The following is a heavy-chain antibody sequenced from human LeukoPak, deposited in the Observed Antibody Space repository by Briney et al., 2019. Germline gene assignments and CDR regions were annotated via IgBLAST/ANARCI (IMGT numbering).Heavy chain of an antibody. CDR3: ARDHGGSYYSPLDAFDI. CDR2: IIPIFGTA. J-gene: IGHJ3*02. Sequence: ASVKVSCKASGGTFSSYAISWVRQAPGQGLEWMGGIIPIFGTANYAQKFQGRVTITTDGSTSTAYMELSSLRSEDTAVYYCARDHGGSYYSPLDAFDIWGQGTMVTVSS. V-gene: IGHV1-69*05. CDR1: GGTFSSYA. D-gene: IGHD1-26*01.